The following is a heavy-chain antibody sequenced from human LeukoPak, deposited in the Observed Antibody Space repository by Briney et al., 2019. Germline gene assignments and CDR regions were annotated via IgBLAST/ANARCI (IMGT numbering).Heavy chain of an antibody. Sequence: SETLSLTCTVSGDSISTYYWSWIRQPPGKGLEWIGYIYYSGSTNYNPSLNSRVTISVDTSKNQFSLKPSSVTAADTAVYYCARDAVRSWFPYGMDVWGQGTTVTVSS. D-gene: IGHD2-15*01. CDR2: IYYSGST. J-gene: IGHJ6*02. CDR3: ARDAVRSWFPYGMDV. V-gene: IGHV4-59*01. CDR1: GDSISTYY.